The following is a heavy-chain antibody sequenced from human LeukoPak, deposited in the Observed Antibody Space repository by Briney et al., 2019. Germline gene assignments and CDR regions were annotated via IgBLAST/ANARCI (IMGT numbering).Heavy chain of an antibody. V-gene: IGHV3-23*01. D-gene: IGHD3-22*01. CDR2: INANGINT. J-gene: IGHJ4*02. CDR3: ARAFTSTGYYYVEY. CDR1: GFAFNFYA. Sequence: PGGSLRLSCAASGFAFNFYAMSWVRQAPGKGLQWVSTINANGINTYYADSVKGRFTISRDNSKNTLYLQMNSLRAEDTAVYYCARAFTSTGYYYVEYWGQGTLVTVSS.